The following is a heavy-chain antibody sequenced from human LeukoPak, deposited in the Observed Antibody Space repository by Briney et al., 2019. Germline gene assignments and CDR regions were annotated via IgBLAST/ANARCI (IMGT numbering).Heavy chain of an antibody. V-gene: IGHV1-69*13. CDR3: ARGVSLYNWNDDQTQGNYYYYAMDV. CDR2: IIPIFRTP. J-gene: IGHJ6*02. Sequence: SVKVSCKESGGAFGRYAISWVRQAPGQGLEWMGGIIPIFRTPKFAQGFQGRVSITADESTTTVYMELRRLRSEDTAVYYCARGVSLYNWNDDQTQGNYYYYAMDVWGPGTTVTVTS. CDR1: GGAFGRYA. D-gene: IGHD1-1*01.